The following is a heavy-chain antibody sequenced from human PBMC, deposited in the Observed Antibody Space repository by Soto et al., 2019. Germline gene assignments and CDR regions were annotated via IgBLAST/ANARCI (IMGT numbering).Heavy chain of an antibody. CDR1: GFTFSSYT. CDR3: ASKIDLVD. D-gene: IGHD3-9*01. J-gene: IGHJ4*02. CDR2: ISSSSSYI. V-gene: IGHV3-21*01. Sequence: EVQLVESGGGLVKPGGSLRLSCAASGFTFSSYTMNWVRQAPGKGLEWVSSISSSSSYIYYADSVKGRFTISRDNAKHSLYLHMDSLRADDTTVYYCASKIDLVDWGQGTLVTVSS.